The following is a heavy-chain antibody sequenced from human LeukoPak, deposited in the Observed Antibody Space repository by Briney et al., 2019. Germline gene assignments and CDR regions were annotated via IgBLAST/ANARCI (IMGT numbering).Heavy chain of an antibody. D-gene: IGHD2-15*01. J-gene: IGHJ4*02. V-gene: IGHV4-59*01. CDR3: ARVLSCTCHADY. Sequence: PSETLSLPCTLSGGSISGYYWGWIRQPPGKGLEWSGYIYYSGSTNYNPSLKSRVTISVDTSKNQFSLKLSSVTAADTAVYYCARVLSCTCHADYWGQGTLVAVSS. CDR1: GGSISGYY. CDR2: IYYSGST.